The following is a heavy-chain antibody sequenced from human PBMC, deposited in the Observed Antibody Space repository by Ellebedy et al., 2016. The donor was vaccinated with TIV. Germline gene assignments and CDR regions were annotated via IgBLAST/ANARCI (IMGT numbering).Heavy chain of an antibody. V-gene: IGHV3-74*01. CDR2: INHDGSST. J-gene: IGHJ5*02. D-gene: IGHD6-6*01. Sequence: PGGSLRLSCGGSGFMFSDYWMLWVRQTPGKGLVCVSRINHDGSSTIYADSVKGRFTISRDNAKSTLYLQMSSLGVEDTAVYHCARGAEHTTSSGGFRWFDPWGHGNLVTVS. CDR3: ARGAEHTTSSGGFRWFDP. CDR1: GFMFSDYW.